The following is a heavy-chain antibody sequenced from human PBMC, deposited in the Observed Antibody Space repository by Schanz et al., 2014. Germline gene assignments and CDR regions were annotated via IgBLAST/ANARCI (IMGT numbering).Heavy chain of an antibody. CDR2: ISGSGGST. Sequence: EVQLVESGGDLVQPGGSLRLSCAASGFTFSSYGMSWVRQAPGKGLEWVSAISGSGGSTYYADSVKGRFTISRDNSKNTVYLQMNSLRAEDTAVYYCARDKGGLIPFDYWGQGTLVAVSS. D-gene: IGHD2-15*01. J-gene: IGHJ4*02. CDR3: ARDKGGLIPFDY. V-gene: IGHV3-23*04. CDR1: GFTFSSYG.